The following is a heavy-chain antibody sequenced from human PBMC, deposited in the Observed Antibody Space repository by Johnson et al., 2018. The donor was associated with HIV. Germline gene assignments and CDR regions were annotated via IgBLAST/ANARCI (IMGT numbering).Heavy chain of an antibody. J-gene: IGHJ3*01. Sequence: VQLVESGGGVVQPGRSLRLSCAASGFTFSSYWMSWVRQAPGKGLEWVANIKQDGSEKYYVDSVKGRFTISRDNAKNSLYLQMNSLKAEDTAVYYCASLSDDAFDFWGQGTMVIVSS. CDR2: IKQDGSEK. V-gene: IGHV3-7*01. CDR3: ASLSDDAFDF. CDR1: GFTFSSYW.